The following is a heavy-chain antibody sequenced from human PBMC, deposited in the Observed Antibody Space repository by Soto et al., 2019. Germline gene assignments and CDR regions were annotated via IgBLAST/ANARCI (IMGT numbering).Heavy chain of an antibody. CDR2: ISSNGGST. Sequence: RRLSCAASGFTLSSYAMHWVRQAPGKGLEYVSAISSNGGSTYYADSVKGRFTISRDNSKNTLYLQMGSLRAEDMAVYYCARVSEHDAFDIWGQGTRATVS. CDR1: GFTLSSYA. V-gene: IGHV3-64*02. CDR3: ARVSEHDAFDI. J-gene: IGHJ3*02.